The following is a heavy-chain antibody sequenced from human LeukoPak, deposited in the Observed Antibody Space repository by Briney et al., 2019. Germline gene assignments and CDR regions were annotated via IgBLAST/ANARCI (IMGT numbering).Heavy chain of an antibody. V-gene: IGHV3-30*04. D-gene: IGHD5-12*01. CDR1: GFTFSNYA. CDR2: ISHDGSNK. J-gene: IGHJ6*03. CDR3: ARGSRAIVATKFARGRYMDV. Sequence: GGSLRLSCAASGFTFSNYAIHWVRQAPGKGLEWVAVISHDGSNKYYADSVKGRFTISRDNSKNTLYLQMNSLRTEDTAVYYCARGSRAIVATKFARGRYMDVWGKGTTVTVSS.